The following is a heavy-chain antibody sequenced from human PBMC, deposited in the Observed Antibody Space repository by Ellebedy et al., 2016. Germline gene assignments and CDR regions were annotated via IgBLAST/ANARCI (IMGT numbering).Heavy chain of an antibody. J-gene: IGHJ4*02. CDR1: GYTFTSYG. CDR2: ISAYNGNT. Sequence: ASVKVSCXASGYTFTSYGISWVRQAPGQGLEWMGWISAYNGNTNYAQKLQGRVTMTTDTSTSTAYMELRSLRSDDTAVYYCARDPISQGNREHYDINDYWGQGTLVTVSS. D-gene: IGHD3-9*01. CDR3: ARDPISQGNREHYDINDY. V-gene: IGHV1-18*04.